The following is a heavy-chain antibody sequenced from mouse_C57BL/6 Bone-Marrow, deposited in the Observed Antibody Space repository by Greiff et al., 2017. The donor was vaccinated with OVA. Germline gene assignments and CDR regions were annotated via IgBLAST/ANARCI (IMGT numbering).Heavy chain of an antibody. CDR1: GFNIKDYY. CDR2: IDPEDGET. CDR3: ARSTYSNYVAWFAY. V-gene: IGHV14-2*01. D-gene: IGHD2-5*01. Sequence: VQLQHSGAELVKPGASVKLSCTASGFNIKDYYMHWVKQRTEQGLEWIGRIDPEDGETKYAPKFQGKATITADTSSNTAYLQLSSLTSEDTAVYYCARSTYSNYVAWFAYWGQGTLVTVSA. J-gene: IGHJ3*01.